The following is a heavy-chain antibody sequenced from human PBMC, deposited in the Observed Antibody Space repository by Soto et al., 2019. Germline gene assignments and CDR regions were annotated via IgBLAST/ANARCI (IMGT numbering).Heavy chain of an antibody. CDR2: INAANGDT. D-gene: IGHD3-10*01. Sequence: ASVKVSCKASGYTFTSYPVHWVRQAPGQRLQWMGWINAANGDTGYSQKFQGRVTFTRDTSASTLYMELSSLTSEDTAVYYCARKDYYGAGIYYFDHWGQGTLVTVSS. CDR3: ARKDYYGAGIYYFDH. V-gene: IGHV1-3*01. J-gene: IGHJ4*02. CDR1: GYTFTSYP.